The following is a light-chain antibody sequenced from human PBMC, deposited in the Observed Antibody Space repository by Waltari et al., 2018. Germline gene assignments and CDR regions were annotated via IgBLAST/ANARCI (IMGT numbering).Light chain of an antibody. J-gene: IGLJ2*01. V-gene: IGLV1-44*01. CDR1: SSHIGSNT. Sequence: QSVLTQPPSASGTPGQRVTISCSGSSSHIGSNTVNWYQQLPGTAPQLLIYSNNQPPSGVPDRFSGSKSGTSASLAISGLQSEDEADYYCAAWDDSLNGVVFGGGTKLTVL. CDR2: SNN. CDR3: AAWDDSLNGVV.